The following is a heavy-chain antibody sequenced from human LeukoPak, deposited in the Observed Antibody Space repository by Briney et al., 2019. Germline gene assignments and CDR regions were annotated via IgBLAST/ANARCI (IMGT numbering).Heavy chain of an antibody. CDR1: GYTFTGYY. V-gene: IGHV1-2*02. Sequence: ASVKVSCKSSGYTFTGYYMHWVRQAPGQGLEWMGWINPNSGGTSYAQKFQGRVTMTRDTSVSTAYMELSRLRSDDTAVYYCARMSDILTGHYPQWFDPWGQGTLVTVSS. D-gene: IGHD3-9*01. CDR2: INPNSGGT. CDR3: ARMSDILTGHYPQWFDP. J-gene: IGHJ5*02.